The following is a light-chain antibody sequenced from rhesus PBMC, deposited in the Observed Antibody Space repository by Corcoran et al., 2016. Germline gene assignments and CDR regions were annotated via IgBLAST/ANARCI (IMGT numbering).Light chain of an antibody. V-gene: IGKV1-66*01. Sequence: DIQMTQSPSSLSASVGDRVTITCRASQGINNYLSWYQQKPVKAPTPLIYYASRLETWVPSRFSGSRSGTDYTLTITSLQPEDIATYYCQQYNNSPFTFGPGTKLDIK. J-gene: IGKJ3*01. CDR3: QQYNNSPFT. CDR1: QGINNY. CDR2: YAS.